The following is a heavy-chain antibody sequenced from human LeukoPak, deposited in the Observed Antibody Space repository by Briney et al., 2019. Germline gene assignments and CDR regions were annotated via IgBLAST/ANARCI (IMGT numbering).Heavy chain of an antibody. J-gene: IGHJ4*02. CDR3: TRRGYCSGGSCYYFDY. D-gene: IGHD2-15*01. V-gene: IGHV3-49*04. CDR2: IRSKAYGGTT. Sequence: PGGSRRLSCTASGFTFGDYAMSWVRQAPGKGLEWVGFIRSKAYGGTTEYAASVKGRFTISRDDSKSIAYLQMNSLKTEDTAVYYCTRRGYCSGGSCYYFDYWGQGTLVTVSS. CDR1: GFTFGDYA.